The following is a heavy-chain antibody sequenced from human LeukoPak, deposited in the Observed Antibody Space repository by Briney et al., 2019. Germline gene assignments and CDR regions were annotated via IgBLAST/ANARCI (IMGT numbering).Heavy chain of an antibody. Sequence: GGSLRLSCAASGFTFSSYEMNWVRQAPGKGLEWVSYISSSGSTIYYADSVKGRFTISRDNAKNSLYLQMNSLRAEDTAVYYCTRTPTPGYSSSSSKYYWGQGTLVTVSS. J-gene: IGHJ4*02. D-gene: IGHD6-6*01. V-gene: IGHV3-48*03. CDR2: ISSSGSTI. CDR3: TRTPTPGYSSSSSKYY. CDR1: GFTFSSYE.